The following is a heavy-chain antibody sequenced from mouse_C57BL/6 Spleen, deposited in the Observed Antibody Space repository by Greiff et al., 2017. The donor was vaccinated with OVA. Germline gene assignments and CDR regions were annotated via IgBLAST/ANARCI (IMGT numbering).Heavy chain of an antibody. CDR1: GYSFTGYY. D-gene: IGHD2-1*01. Sequence: EVQLQQSGPELVKPGASVKISCKASGYSFTGYYMNWVKQSPEKSLEWIGEINPSTGGTTYNQKFKAKATLTVDKSSSTAYMQLKSLTSEDSAVYYCARSGGNSLYYFDYWGQGTTLTVSS. V-gene: IGHV1-42*01. CDR3: ARSGGNSLYYFDY. J-gene: IGHJ2*01. CDR2: INPSTGGT.